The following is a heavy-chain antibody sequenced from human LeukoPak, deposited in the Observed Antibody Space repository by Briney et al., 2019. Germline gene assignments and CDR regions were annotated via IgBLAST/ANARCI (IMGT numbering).Heavy chain of an antibody. J-gene: IGHJ4*02. CDR3: AKNDYGDY. V-gene: IGHV3-23*01. CDR1: GFTLSTYA. D-gene: IGHD3-10*01. CDR2: ISGSDDST. Sequence: GGSLRLSCVASGFTLSTYAMNWLRQAPGKGLEWVSGISGSDDSTYYADSVKGRFTISRDNSRNTLYLQMNSLRVEDTAVYYCAKNDYGDYWGQGTPVTVSS.